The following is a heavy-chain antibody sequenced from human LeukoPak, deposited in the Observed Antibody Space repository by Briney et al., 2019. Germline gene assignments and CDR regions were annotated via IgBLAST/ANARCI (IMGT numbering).Heavy chain of an antibody. D-gene: IGHD2-2*01. CDR3: ARLHQDTIDY. CDR2: IYYSGST. V-gene: IGHV4-39*01. J-gene: IGHJ4*02. Sequence: PSETLSLTCTVSGGSISSSSYYWGWIRQPPGKGLEWIGSIYYSGSTYYNPPLKSRVTISVDTSKNQFSLKLSSVTAADTAVYYCARLHQDTIDYWGQGTLVTVSS. CDR1: GGSISSSSYY.